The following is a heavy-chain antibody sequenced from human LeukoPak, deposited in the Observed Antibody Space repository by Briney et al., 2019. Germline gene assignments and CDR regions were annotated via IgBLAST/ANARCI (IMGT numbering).Heavy chain of an antibody. CDR1: GSTFSSYA. J-gene: IGHJ4*02. Sequence: GRSLRLSCAASGSTFSSYAMHWVRQAPGKGLEWVAVISYDGSNKYYADSVKGRFTISRDNSKNTLYLQMNSLRAEDTAVYYCARDKAQHWGQGTLVTVSS. CDR3: ARDKAQH. V-gene: IGHV3-30-3*01. CDR2: ISYDGSNK.